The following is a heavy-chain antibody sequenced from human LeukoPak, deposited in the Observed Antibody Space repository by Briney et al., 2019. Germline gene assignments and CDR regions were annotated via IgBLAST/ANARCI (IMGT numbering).Heavy chain of an antibody. CDR1: GGSISTYD. V-gene: IGHV4-59*08. CDR2: IYYSGST. CDR3: ARLDGNWNYFDY. J-gene: IGHJ4*02. Sequence: SETLSLTCTVSGGSISTYDWNWIRQPPGKGLDWIGYIYYSGSTNYNPSLKSRVTISLDTSKNQFSLRLSSVTAADTAVYHCARLDGNWNYFDYWGQGTLVTVSS. D-gene: IGHD1-20*01.